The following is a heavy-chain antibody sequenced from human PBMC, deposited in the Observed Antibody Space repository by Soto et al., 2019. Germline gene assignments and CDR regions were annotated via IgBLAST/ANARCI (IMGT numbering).Heavy chain of an antibody. Sequence: SVKVSCKPSGSSFTGHYLHWVRQPPGQGLEWMGWINAKNGGTKNGQKFQGRLTMTRDTSTSTAYLALSRLQSDDTAVYCCEQECLCAVPPPYSGFDAWGHGVLVTVSS. CDR1: GSSFTGHY. J-gene: IGHJ5*01. CDR3: EQECLCAVPPPYSGFDA. CDR2: INAKNGGT. V-gene: IGHV1-2*02. D-gene: IGHD5-18*01.